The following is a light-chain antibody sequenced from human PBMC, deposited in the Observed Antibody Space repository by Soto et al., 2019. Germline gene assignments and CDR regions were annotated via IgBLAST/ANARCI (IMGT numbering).Light chain of an antibody. V-gene: IGLV2-14*01. J-gene: IGLJ2*01. CDR2: DVS. Sequence: QSALTQPASVSGSPGQSITISCTGTSSDVGGYNYVSWYQQHPGKAPKVMIYDVSNRPSGVSNRFSGSKSGNTASLTISGLQAEDEADYYCSSFTITSTLVVFGGVTKLTVL. CDR3: SSFTITSTLVV. CDR1: SSDVGGYNY.